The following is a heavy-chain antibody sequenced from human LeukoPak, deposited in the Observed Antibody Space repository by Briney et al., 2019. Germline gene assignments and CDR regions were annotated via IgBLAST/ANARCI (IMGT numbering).Heavy chain of an antibody. J-gene: IGHJ5*02. CDR3: ARVLLTISHNRFDP. D-gene: IGHD3-3*01. CDR1: GYIFSSYG. CDR2: ISAYNGNT. Sequence: ASVKVSCKASGYIFSSYGITWVRQAPGQGLEWMGWISAYNGNTNYAQKFQGRATMTTDTSTSTAYMELRSLRSDDTALYYCARVLLTISHNRFDPWGQGTLVTVSS. V-gene: IGHV1-18*01.